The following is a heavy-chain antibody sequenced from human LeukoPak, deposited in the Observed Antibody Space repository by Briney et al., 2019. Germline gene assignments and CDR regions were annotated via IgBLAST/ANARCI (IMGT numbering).Heavy chain of an antibody. D-gene: IGHD5-12*01. CDR1: GGTFSSYA. CDR3: ANLWATKYYYYYGMDV. CDR2: IIPILGIA. V-gene: IGHV1-69*04. Sequence: SVKVSRKASGGTFSSYAISWVRQAPAQGLEWVGRIIPILGIANYAQKFQGRVTITADKSTSTAYMELSSLRSEDTAVYYRANLWATKYYYYYGMDVWGQGTTVTVSS. J-gene: IGHJ6*02.